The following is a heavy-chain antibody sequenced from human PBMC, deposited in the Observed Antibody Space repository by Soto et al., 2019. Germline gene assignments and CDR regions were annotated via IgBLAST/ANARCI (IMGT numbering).Heavy chain of an antibody. Sequence: SGPTLVNPTQTLTLTCSLSGFSLSTSGVGVGWIRQPPGKALEWLALIYWDDDKRYSPSLKSRLTISKDTSKNQVVLTMTNMDPVDTATYYCVHRRRATSWLPLPFDYWGQGTLVTVSS. CDR2: IYWDDDK. J-gene: IGHJ4*02. V-gene: IGHV2-5*02. CDR3: VHRRRATSWLPLPFDY. D-gene: IGHD2-2*01. CDR1: GFSLSTSGVG.